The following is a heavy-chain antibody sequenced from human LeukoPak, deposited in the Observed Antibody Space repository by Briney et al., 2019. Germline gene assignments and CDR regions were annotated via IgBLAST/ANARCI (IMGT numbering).Heavy chain of an antibody. D-gene: IGHD3-22*01. CDR1: GGSVSSGSYY. V-gene: IGHV4-61*01. CDR3: ARDGYDSSGYILAY. CDR2: IYYSGST. Sequence: SETLSLTCTVSGGSVSSGSYYWSWIRQPPGKGLEWIGYIYYSGSTNYNPSLKSRVTISVDTSKNQFSLKLTSVTAADTAVYYCARDGYDSSGYILAYWGQGTLVTVSS. J-gene: IGHJ4*02.